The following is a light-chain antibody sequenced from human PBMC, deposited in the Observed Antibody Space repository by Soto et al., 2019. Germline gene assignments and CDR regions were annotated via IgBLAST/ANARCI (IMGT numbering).Light chain of an antibody. V-gene: IGKV1-5*03. J-gene: IGKJ1*01. CDR1: QIFVRG. CDR2: GPS. Sequence: DIQMTQSPSPLSASVGDRVTITCRASQIFVRGLAWSQQKPGKDPNLLIYGPSSLEIGVPSRFSGSGSGTDFPLPISSRRPDDFATHLCQHYNSYPWTFCQGTKVKIK. CDR3: QHYNSYPWT.